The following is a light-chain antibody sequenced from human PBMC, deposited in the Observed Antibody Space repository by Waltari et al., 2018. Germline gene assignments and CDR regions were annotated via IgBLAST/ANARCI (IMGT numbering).Light chain of an antibody. V-gene: IGKV3-20*01. CDR3: QKHVSLPAT. J-gene: IGKJ1*01. CDR2: GAS. CDR1: QSIGKY. Sequence: EVVLTQSPGTLSLSPGETATLSCRASQSIGKYLAWYQQKPGQAPRLLIYGASTRATGIPDRFSGSGSGTDFSLTISRLEAEDFAVYYCQKHVSLPATFGQGTKVEMK.